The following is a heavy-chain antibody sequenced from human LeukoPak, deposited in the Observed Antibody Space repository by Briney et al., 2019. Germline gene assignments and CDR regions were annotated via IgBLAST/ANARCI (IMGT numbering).Heavy chain of an antibody. V-gene: IGHV3-30-3*01. CDR3: VPRLGYSPFDY. CDR1: GFTFSSYA. Sequence: GGSLRLSCAASGFTFSSYAMHWVRQAPGKGLEWVAVISYDGSNKYYADSVKGRFTISRDNAKNSLYLQMNSLRAEDTAVYYCVPRLGYSPFDYWGQGTLVTVSS. CDR2: ISYDGSNK. D-gene: IGHD3-22*01. J-gene: IGHJ4*02.